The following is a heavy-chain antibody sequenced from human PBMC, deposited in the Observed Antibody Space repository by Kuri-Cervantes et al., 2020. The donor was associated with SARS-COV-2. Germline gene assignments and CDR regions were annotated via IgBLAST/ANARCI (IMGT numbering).Heavy chain of an antibody. CDR1: GFTFNNYG. CDR2: ISHDGRNK. V-gene: IGHV3-30*18. J-gene: IGHJ6*02. Sequence: GESLKISCAASGFTFNNYGMHWVRQAPGKGLEWVAVISHDGRNKYYADSVKGRFTISRDNSKVTMYLQMSSLRPEDTAVYYCAKDRRRPITSTLQEIYYYGMDVWGQGTAVTVSS. CDR3: AKDRRRPITSTLQEIYYYGMDV. D-gene: IGHD1-14*01.